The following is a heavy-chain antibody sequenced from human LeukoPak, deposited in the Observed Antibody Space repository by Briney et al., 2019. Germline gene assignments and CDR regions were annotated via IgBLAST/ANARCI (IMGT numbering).Heavy chain of an antibody. Sequence: GGSLRLSCAASGFTFSCYSMNWVRQAPGKGLEWVSSISSSSSYIYYADSVKGRFTISRDNAKNSLYLQMNSLRAEDTAVYYCARGKTYDFWSGYYLDYWGQGTLVTVSS. CDR1: GFTFSCYS. V-gene: IGHV3-21*01. D-gene: IGHD3-3*01. J-gene: IGHJ4*02. CDR2: ISSSSSYI. CDR3: ARGKTYDFWSGYYLDY.